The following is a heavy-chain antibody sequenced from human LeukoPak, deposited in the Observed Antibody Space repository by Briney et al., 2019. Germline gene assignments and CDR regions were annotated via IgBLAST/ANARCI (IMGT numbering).Heavy chain of an antibody. CDR1: GYSLTSYW. Sequence: GESLKISCKGSGYSLTSYWIGWVRQMPGKGLEWMGIIYPGDSDTRYSPSFQGQVAISADKSISTAYLQWSSLKASDTAMYYCARGHRRITIFGVAIDNWFDPWGQGTLVTVSS. V-gene: IGHV5-51*01. CDR2: IYPGDSDT. D-gene: IGHD3-3*01. CDR3: ARGHRRITIFGVAIDNWFDP. J-gene: IGHJ5*02.